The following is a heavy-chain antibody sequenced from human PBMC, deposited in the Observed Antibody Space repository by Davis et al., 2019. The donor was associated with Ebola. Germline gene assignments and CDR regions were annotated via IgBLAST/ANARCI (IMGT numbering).Heavy chain of an antibody. V-gene: IGHV3-66*01. CDR3: AKFYCSGGSCPTVGDY. CDR1: GFTVSSNY. Sequence: GESLKISCAASGFTVSSNYMSWVRQAPGKGLEWVSVIYSGGSTYYADSVKGRFTISRDNSKNTLYLQMNSLRAEDTAVYYCAKFYCSGGSCPTVGDYWGQGTLVTVSS. CDR2: IYSGGST. D-gene: IGHD2-15*01. J-gene: IGHJ4*02.